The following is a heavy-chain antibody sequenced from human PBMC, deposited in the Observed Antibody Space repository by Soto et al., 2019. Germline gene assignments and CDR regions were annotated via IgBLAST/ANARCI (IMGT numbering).Heavy chain of an antibody. CDR1: GGTFSSHA. CDR3: ARGLRGYSYAWVHGMYV. V-gene: IGHV1-69*13. CDR2: IIPIFGTA. J-gene: IGHJ6*02. D-gene: IGHD5-18*01. Sequence: SGKVSCKASGGTFSSHAISWVRQAPGQGLEWMGGIIPIFGTANYAQKFQGRVTITADESTSTAYMELSSLRSEDTAVYYCARGLRGYSYAWVHGMYVWGQRTTVPVSS.